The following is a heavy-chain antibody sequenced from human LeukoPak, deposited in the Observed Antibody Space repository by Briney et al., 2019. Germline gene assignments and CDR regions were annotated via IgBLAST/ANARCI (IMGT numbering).Heavy chain of an antibody. D-gene: IGHD2/OR15-2a*01. V-gene: IGHV3-23*01. CDR3: AKRGEVSTYYYFES. Sequence: PGGSLRLSCTASKFTFMNYAMHWVRQAPGKGLEWLSTIGSAGGSIFYADSVKGRFTISRDNSKSTLFLQMDGLRVEDTALYYCAKRGEVSTYYYFESWGQGALVTVSS. J-gene: IGHJ4*02. CDR1: KFTFMNYA. CDR2: IGSAGGSI.